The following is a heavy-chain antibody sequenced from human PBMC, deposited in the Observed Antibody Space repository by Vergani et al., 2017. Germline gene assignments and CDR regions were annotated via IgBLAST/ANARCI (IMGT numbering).Heavy chain of an antibody. D-gene: IGHD4-17*01. Sequence: QVHLQESGPGLVKPSQTLSLTCTVSGGSIISGSYYWTWIRQPAGKGLEWIGRCYTTGSTDYNPSLKSRVTISVDTAKNLFSLRLSSVTAADTAVYFCARESVRIDYGVYYYHVMDVWGQGTTVTVSS. V-gene: IGHV4-61*02. CDR2: CYTTGST. J-gene: IGHJ6*02. CDR1: GGSIISGSYY. CDR3: ARESVRIDYGVYYYHVMDV.